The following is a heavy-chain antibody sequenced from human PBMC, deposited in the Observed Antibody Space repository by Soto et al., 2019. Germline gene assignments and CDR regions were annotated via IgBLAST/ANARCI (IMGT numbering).Heavy chain of an antibody. CDR2: IFYSGST. D-gene: IGHD2-2*01. V-gene: IGHV4-30-2*05. J-gene: IGHJ4*02. CDR1: GGSISSGCYS. CDR3: AVVVPARFDY. Sequence: SETLFLTCAVSGGSISSGCYSWSWIRQPPGKGLEWIGTIFYSGSTYYNPSLKSRVTISVDTSKNQFSLKLSSVTAADTAVYYCAVVVPARFDYWGQGTLVTVSS.